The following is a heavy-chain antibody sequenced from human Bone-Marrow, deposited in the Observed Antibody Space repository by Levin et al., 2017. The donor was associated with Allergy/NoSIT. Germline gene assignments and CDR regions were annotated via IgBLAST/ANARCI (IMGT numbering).Heavy chain of an antibody. CDR1: GGSIRSGGYY. J-gene: IGHJ4*02. V-gene: IGHV4-31*03. CDR2: IYDSGST. Sequence: SQTPSLPCTVSGGSIRSGGYYWSWIRQHPGKGLEWIGYIYDSGSTSYNPSLESRVAISVDTSKNQFYLKLTSLTAADTAVYYCARIPDTTSEFDYWGQGTLVTVSS. CDR3: ARIPDTTSEFDY. D-gene: IGHD5-18*01.